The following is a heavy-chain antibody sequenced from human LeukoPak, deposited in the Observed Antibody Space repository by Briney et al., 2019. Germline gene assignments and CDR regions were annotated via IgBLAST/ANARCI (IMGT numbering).Heavy chain of an antibody. J-gene: IGHJ4*02. CDR2: IYTSGST. CDR1: GGSISIYY. CDR3: ARFSTIAAAFDY. D-gene: IGHD6-13*01. V-gene: IGHV4-4*07. Sequence: SETLSLTCTVSGGSISIYYWSWIRQPPGKGLEWIGRIYTSGSTNYNLSLKSRVTMSVDTCKVQFSLKLSSAAAADAAVYYCARFSTIAAAFDYRGEGTLVTVSS.